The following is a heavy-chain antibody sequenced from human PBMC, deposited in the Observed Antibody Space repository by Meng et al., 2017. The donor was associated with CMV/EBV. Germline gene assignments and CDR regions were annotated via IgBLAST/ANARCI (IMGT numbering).Heavy chain of an antibody. V-gene: IGHV4-39*01. J-gene: IGHJ6*02. CDR2: IYYSGST. Sequence: SETLSLTCTVSGGSISSSSYYWGWIRQPPGKGLEWIGSIYYSGSTYYNPSLKSRVTISVDTSKNQFSLKLSSVTAADTAVYYCARGRVQLLYRRDYYYGMDVWGQGTTVTVSS. CDR1: GGSISSSSYY. D-gene: IGHD2-2*02. CDR3: ARGRVQLLYRRDYYYGMDV.